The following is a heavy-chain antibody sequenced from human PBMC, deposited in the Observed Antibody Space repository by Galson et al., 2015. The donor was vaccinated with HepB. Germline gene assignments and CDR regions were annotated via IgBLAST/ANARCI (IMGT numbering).Heavy chain of an antibody. V-gene: IGHV3-72*01. CDR1: GFTFSDHY. J-gene: IGHJ4*02. D-gene: IGHD1-26*01. CDR3: VCYLVGVPY. Sequence: SLRLSCASSGFTFSDHYMDWVRQAPGKGLEWVGRTKNKDHSYTTEYAASVRGRFTISRDDSKNSLYLHMNSLNTADTAVYYCVCYLVGVPYWGQGTLVTVSS. CDR2: TKNKDHSYTT.